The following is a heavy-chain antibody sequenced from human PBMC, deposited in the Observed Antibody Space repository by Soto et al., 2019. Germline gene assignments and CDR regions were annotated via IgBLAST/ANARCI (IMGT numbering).Heavy chain of an antibody. D-gene: IGHD2-21*02. CDR3: ARVTADKYYYYGMDV. Sequence: NPSETLSLTCTVSGGSISSSSYYWGWIRQPPGKGLEWIGSIYYSGSTYYNPSLKSRVTISVDTSKNQFSLKLSSVTAADTAVYYCARVTADKYYYYGMDVWGQGTTVTVSS. CDR1: GGSISSSSYY. V-gene: IGHV4-39*01. CDR2: IYYSGST. J-gene: IGHJ6*02.